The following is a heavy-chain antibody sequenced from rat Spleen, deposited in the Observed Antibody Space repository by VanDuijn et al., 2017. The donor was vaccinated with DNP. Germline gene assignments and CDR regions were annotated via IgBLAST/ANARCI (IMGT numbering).Heavy chain of an antibody. CDR2: ISNAGDHT. CDR1: GFTFSNYW. CDR3: AGRPPPTRGPFDY. V-gene: IGHV5-31*01. D-gene: IGHD1-4*01. Sequence: EVQLVESGGGLVQPGRSMKLSCAASGFTFSNYWMTWIRQAPGKGLEWVASISNAGDHTYYSDSVKGRFSLSRDNAKSTLYLQLNSLRSEDTATYYCAGRPPPTRGPFDYWGQGIMVTVSS. J-gene: IGHJ2*01.